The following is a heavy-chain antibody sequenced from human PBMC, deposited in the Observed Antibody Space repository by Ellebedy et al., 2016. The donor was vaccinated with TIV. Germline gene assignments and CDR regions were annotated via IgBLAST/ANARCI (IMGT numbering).Heavy chain of an antibody. D-gene: IGHD3-9*01. CDR2: ISWNSGYK. CDR1: GFTFDDYA. J-gene: IGHJ4*02. Sequence: PGGSLRLSCVASGFTFDDYAIHWVRQAQGKGLEWVSGISWNSGYKAYGDSVKGRFTISRDNATNSLYLQMDSLGHDDTALYFGAKQTSKDFLTGSGGGCFDYWGQGALVTVSP. V-gene: IGHV3-9*01. CDR3: AKQTSKDFLTGSGGGCFDY.